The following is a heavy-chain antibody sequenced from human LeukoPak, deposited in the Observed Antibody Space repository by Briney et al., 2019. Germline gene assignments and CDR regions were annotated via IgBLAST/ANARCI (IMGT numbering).Heavy chain of an antibody. CDR1: GYTFTSYG. V-gene: IGHV1-18*01. CDR3: ARAGSGTMVRSYFDY. Sequence: ASVKVSCKASGYTFTSYGISWVRQAPGQGLEWMGWISAYNGNTDYAQKLQGRVTMTTDTSTSTAYMELRSLRSDDTAVYYRARAGSGTMVRSYFDYWGQGTLVTVSS. J-gene: IGHJ4*02. D-gene: IGHD3-10*01. CDR2: ISAYNGNT.